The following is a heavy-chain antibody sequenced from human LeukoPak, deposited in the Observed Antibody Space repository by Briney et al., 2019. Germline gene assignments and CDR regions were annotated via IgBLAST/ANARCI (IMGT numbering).Heavy chain of an antibody. V-gene: IGHV1-2*02. CDR3: ARQPSSSPRWFDP. J-gene: IGHJ5*02. D-gene: IGHD2-2*01. CDR2: INPNSVGT. CDR1: GYTFTGYY. Sequence: GASVKVSCKASGYTFTGYYMHWVRQAPGPGLEWMGWINPNSVGTNYAQKFQGRVTMTRDTSISTAYMELSRLRSDDTAVYYCARQPSSSPRWFDPWGQGTLVTVSS.